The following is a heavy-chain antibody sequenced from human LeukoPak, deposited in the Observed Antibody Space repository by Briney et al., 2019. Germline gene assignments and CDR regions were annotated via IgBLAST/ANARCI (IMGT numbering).Heavy chain of an antibody. V-gene: IGHV4-4*02. J-gene: IGHJ3*01. CDR3: ATGRQGNY. CDR2: IYHSGST. D-gene: IGHD1-1*01. Sequence: SETLSLTCAVSGGSISSTNWWSWVRQPPEKGLEWIGEIYHSGSTNYNPSLESRVTMSVDKSKNQYSLKLNSMTAADTAVYYCATGRQGNYWGQGTMVIVSS. CDR1: GGSISSTNW.